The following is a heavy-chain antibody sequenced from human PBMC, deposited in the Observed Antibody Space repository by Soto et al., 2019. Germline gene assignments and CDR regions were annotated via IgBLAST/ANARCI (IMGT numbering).Heavy chain of an antibody. D-gene: IGHD2-21*02. V-gene: IGHV1-46*01. J-gene: IGHJ6*02. CDR3: ARDRSYCGGDFYSFVWNYYYYGMVL. Sequence: GASVKVSCKASGYTFTSYYMHWVRQAPGQGLERMGIINPSGGSTSYAQKFQGRVTMTRDTSTSTVYMELSSLRSEDTAVYYCARDRSYCGGDFYSFVWNYYYYGMVLWCQGTTVSVSS. CDR1: GYTFTSYY. CDR2: INPSGGST.